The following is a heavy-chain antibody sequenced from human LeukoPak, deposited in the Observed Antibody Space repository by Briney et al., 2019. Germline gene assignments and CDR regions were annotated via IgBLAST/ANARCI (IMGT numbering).Heavy chain of an antibody. V-gene: IGHV4-31*03. CDR1: GGSISSGGYY. CDR2: IYYSGST. CDR3: ARVGSRDYVWGSYRALYYFDY. J-gene: IGHJ4*02. D-gene: IGHD3-16*02. Sequence: SQTLSLTCTVPGGSISSGGYYWSWIRQHPGKGLEWIGYIYYSGSTYYNPSLKSRVTISVDTSKNQFSLKLSSVTAADTAVYYCARVGSRDYVWGSYRALYYFDYWGQGTLVTVSS.